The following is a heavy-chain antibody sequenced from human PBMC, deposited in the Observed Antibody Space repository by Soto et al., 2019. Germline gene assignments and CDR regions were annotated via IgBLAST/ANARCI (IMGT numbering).Heavy chain of an antibody. V-gene: IGHV1-18*01. CDR3: ATKDDHKDDQPYYYGMDV. Sequence: GASVKVSCKALGYTSSSYGINWVRQAPGQGLEWMGWISVFNGDTKYAQKFQGRVAITTDPGTSTAHMELRSLRCDDAAVYFCATKDDHKDDQPYYYGMDVWGQGTTVTVSS. CDR1: GYTSSSYG. J-gene: IGHJ6*02. CDR2: ISVFNGDT. D-gene: IGHD3-16*01.